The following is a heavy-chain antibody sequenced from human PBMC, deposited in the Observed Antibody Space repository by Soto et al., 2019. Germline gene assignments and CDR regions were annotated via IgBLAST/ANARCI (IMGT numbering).Heavy chain of an antibody. V-gene: IGHV3-23*01. CDR3: AKDLQFSGWLSAQTFDY. D-gene: IGHD6-19*01. Sequence: GGSLRLSFAVSGFTFNSHAMSWVRQAPGKGLECVSTISGSDGSTNYADSVKGRFTISRDKSKSTLYLQMTSLRAEDTAVYYCAKDLQFSGWLSAQTFDYWGQGTQVTVSS. CDR2: ISGSDGST. CDR1: GFTFNSHA. J-gene: IGHJ4*02.